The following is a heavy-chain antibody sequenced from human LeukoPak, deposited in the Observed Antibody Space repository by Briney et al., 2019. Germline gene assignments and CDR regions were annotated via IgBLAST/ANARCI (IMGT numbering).Heavy chain of an antibody. CDR1: GFTVSSNY. CDR3: ASDLVRGDDNWFDP. V-gene: IGHV3-66*01. CDR2: IYSGGST. J-gene: IGHJ5*02. Sequence: AGGSLRLSCAASGFTVSSNYMSWVRQAPGKGLEWVSVIYSGGSTYYADSVKGRFTISRDNSKNTLYLQMNSLRAEDTAVYYCASDLVRGDDNWFDPWGQGTLVTV. D-gene: IGHD3-10*01.